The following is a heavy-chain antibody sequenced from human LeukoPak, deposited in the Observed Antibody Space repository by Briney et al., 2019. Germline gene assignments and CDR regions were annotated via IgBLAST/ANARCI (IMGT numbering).Heavy chain of an antibody. CDR1: GITFSSYA. V-gene: IGHV3-7*03. J-gene: IGHJ4*02. D-gene: IGHD6-19*01. Sequence: GGSLRLSCAASGITFSSYAMSWVRQAPGRGLEWVANIKHDGRETYYADSVKGRFTISRDNAKNSLFLQMNSLRAEDTAVYYCARDQEQLNWWGQGTLVTVSS. CDR2: IKHDGRET. CDR3: ARDQEQLNW.